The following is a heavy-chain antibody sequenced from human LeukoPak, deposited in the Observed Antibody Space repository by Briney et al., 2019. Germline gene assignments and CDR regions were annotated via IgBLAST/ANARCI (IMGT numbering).Heavy chain of an antibody. CDR2: IYPGDSDT. V-gene: IGHV5-51*01. Sequence: GESLKISCKGSGYRFTSYWIAWVRQMPGKGLEWMGTIYPGDSDTTYSPSFQGQITISADKSISTAYLQWSSPKASDTAMYYCARRGSSDYYLDYWGQGTLVTVSS. J-gene: IGHJ4*02. D-gene: IGHD3-22*01. CDR1: GYRFTSYW. CDR3: ARRGSSDYYLDY.